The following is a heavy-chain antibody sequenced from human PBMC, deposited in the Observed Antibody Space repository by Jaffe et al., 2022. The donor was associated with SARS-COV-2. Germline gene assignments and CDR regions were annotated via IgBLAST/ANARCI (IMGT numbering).Heavy chain of an antibody. V-gene: IGHV1-69*01. Sequence: QVQLVQSGAEVKKPGSSVKVSCKASGGTFGSYGISWVRQAPGQGLEWMGGIIPIFGTAKSAQKFQGRVTITADESTSTAYMELSSLRSEDTAVYYCARQSQSYYDSSVWLDPWGQGTLVTVSS. CDR3: ARQSQSYYDSSVWLDP. J-gene: IGHJ5*02. CDR1: GGTFGSYG. D-gene: IGHD3-22*01. CDR2: IIPIFGTA.